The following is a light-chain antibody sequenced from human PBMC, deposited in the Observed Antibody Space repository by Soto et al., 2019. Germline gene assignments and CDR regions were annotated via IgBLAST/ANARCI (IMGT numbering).Light chain of an antibody. CDR2: GAS. J-gene: IGKJ4*01. V-gene: IGKV3-15*01. CDR3: QQHNDWPLT. CDR1: QSISSN. Sequence: EIVMTQSPATLSVSPGDGATLSCRASQSISSNLAWYQQKPGQAPKLLIYGASTRATGFPARFSGSGSGTEFTLTISSLQSEDFAVYYCQQHNDWPLTFGGGTKVEIK.